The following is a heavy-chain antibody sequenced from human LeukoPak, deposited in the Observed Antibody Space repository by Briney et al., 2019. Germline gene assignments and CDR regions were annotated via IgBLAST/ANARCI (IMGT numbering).Heavy chain of an antibody. V-gene: IGHV3-23*01. Sequence: GGSLRLSCAASGFTFSRYAMSWVRQAPGKGLEWVSAISGSGGSTYYADSVKGRFTISRDNSKNTLYLQMNSLRAEDTAVYYCAKRGAGIAVAGTDYWGQGTLVTVSS. J-gene: IGHJ4*02. D-gene: IGHD6-19*01. CDR1: GFTFSRYA. CDR3: AKRGAGIAVAGTDY. CDR2: ISGSGGST.